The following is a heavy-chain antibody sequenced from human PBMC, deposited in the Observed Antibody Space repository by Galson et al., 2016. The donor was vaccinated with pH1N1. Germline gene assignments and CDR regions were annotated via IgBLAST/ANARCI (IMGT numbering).Heavy chain of an antibody. V-gene: IGHV3-33*08. D-gene: IGHD2-8*01. J-gene: IGHJ4*02. CDR1: GFTFSNYW. CDR3: ARGRGDTNGYYLDF. Sequence: SLRLSCAASGFTFSNYWMHWVRQAPAKGLEWVALIWFDGTNRHYADSVKGRFTISRDYSKRTLYLQMNGLRAQDTAVYYCARGRGDTNGYYLDFWGQGTLVTVSS. CDR2: IWFDGTNR.